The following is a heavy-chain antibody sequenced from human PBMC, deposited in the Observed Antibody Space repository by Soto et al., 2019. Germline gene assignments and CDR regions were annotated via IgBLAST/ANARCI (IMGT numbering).Heavy chain of an antibody. CDR1: GGSISSTSYY. CDR2: IYYSGST. Sequence: SETLSLTCTVSGGSISSTSYYWGWIRQPPGKGLEWIGSIYYSGSTYYNPSLKSRVTISADTSKNQFSLKLSSVTAADTAVYYCARIGVVIRTSGMDVWGQGTTVTVS. D-gene: IGHD2-21*01. V-gene: IGHV4-39*01. J-gene: IGHJ6*02. CDR3: ARIGVVIRTSGMDV.